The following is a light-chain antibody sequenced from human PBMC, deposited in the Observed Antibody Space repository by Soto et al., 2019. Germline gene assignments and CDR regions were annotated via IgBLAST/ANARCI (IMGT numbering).Light chain of an antibody. CDR2: GAS. CDR1: QSVSNYY. J-gene: IGKJ1*01. Sequence: EIVLTQSPATLSLSPGERATLSCRASQSVSNYYLAWYQHETRHAARLLINGASSRATGSLARCFGSRCGRDFTPTISSLEPPDEAVLYCQQRGNRSPWTFGQGTKVDIK. V-gene: IGKV3D-20*02. CDR3: QQRGNRSPWT.